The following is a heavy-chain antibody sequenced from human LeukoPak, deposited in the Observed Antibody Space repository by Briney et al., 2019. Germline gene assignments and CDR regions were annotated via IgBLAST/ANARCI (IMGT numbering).Heavy chain of an antibody. Sequence: SETLSLTCTVSGYSISSGYYWGWIRQPPGKGLEWIGSIYHSGSTYYNPSLKSRVTISVDTSKNQFSPKLSSVTAADTAVYYCARRTTVTTSYFDYWGQGTLVTVSS. V-gene: IGHV4-38-2*02. D-gene: IGHD4-11*01. J-gene: IGHJ4*02. CDR1: GYSISSGYY. CDR2: IYHSGST. CDR3: ARRTTVTTSYFDY.